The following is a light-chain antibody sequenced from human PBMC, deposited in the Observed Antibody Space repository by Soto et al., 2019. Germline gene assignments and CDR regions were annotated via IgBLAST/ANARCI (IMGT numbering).Light chain of an antibody. CDR3: QQSYSTPRT. Sequence: DIQLTQSPSSLSASVGDRVAITCRASQTIDTYLNWYQHKPGKAPKLLIYAASSLQSGVPSRFSGSGSGTDFTLTISSLQPEDFATYYCQQSYSTPRTFGQGTKVDIK. CDR2: AAS. CDR1: QTIDTY. J-gene: IGKJ1*01. V-gene: IGKV1-39*01.